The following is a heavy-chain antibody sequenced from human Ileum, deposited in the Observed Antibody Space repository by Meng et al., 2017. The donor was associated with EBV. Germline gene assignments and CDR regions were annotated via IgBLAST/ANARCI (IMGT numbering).Heavy chain of an antibody. J-gene: IGHJ4*02. V-gene: IGHV4-4*02. D-gene: IGHD3-22*01. Sequence: GPGLVQPSGTLSLTCAGSGGSISSSNWWSWVRQAPGKGLEWIGEIHHTESTNYNPSLKSRVTISVDKSKNQFSLKLSSVTSADTAVYYCARESYSDSSGYYSLDYWGQGSLVTVSS. CDR2: IHHTEST. CDR1: GGSISSSNW. CDR3: ARESYSDSSGYYSLDY.